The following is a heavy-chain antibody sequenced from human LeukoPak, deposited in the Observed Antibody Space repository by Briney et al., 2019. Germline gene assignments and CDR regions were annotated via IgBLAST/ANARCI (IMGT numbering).Heavy chain of an antibody. CDR1: GGSISSYY. J-gene: IGHJ4*02. Sequence: PSETLSLTCTVSGGSISSYYWSWIRQPPGKGLEWIGYIYYSGSTNYNPSLKSRVTISVDTSKNQFSLKLSSVTAADTAVYYCARADYDFWSGYYIDCWGQGTLVTVSS. V-gene: IGHV4-59*01. CDR2: IYYSGST. D-gene: IGHD3-3*01. CDR3: ARADYDFWSGYYIDC.